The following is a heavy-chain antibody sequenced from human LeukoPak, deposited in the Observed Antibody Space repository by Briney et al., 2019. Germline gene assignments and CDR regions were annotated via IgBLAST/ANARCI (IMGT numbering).Heavy chain of an antibody. CDR1: EFTFSNYG. CDR3: AKNGYGYYDILTGYEHFDY. V-gene: IGHV3-30*02. Sequence: GGSLRLSCAASEFTFSNYGMHWVRQAPGKGLEWVAFIRYDGSNKYYADSVKGRFTISRDNSKNTLYLQMNSLRVEDTAVYYCAKNGYGYYDILTGYEHFDYWGQGTLVTVSS. J-gene: IGHJ4*02. CDR2: IRYDGSNK. D-gene: IGHD3-9*01.